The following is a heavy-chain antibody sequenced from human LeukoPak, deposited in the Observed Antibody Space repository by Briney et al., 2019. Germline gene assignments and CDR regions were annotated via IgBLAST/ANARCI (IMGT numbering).Heavy chain of an antibody. CDR3: ARAGGYCSSTSCSQSYYYYYYMDV. CDR2: IIPIFGTA. CDR1: GGTFSSYA. V-gene: IGHV1-69*05. D-gene: IGHD2-2*01. J-gene: IGHJ6*03. Sequence: ASVKVSCKASGGTFSSYAISWVRQAPGQGLEWMGGIIPIFGTANYAQKFQGRVTITTDESTSTAYMELSSLRSEDTAVYYCARAGGYCSSTSCSQSYYYYYYMDVWGKGTTVTVSS.